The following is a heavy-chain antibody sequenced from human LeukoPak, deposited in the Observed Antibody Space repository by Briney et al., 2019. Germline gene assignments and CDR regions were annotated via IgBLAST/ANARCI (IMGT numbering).Heavy chain of an antibody. J-gene: IGHJ6*03. CDR2: INHSGST. Sequence: SETLSLTCAVYGGSFSGYYWSWIRQPPGKGLEWIGEINHSGSTNYNPSLKSRVTISVDTSKKQFSQKLSSVTAADTAVYYWARRRGYDCSGYYRYYYYYMDVWGKGTTVTVSS. D-gene: IGHD3-22*01. V-gene: IGHV4-34*01. CDR1: GGSFSGYY. CDR3: ARRRGYDCSGYYRYYYYYMDV.